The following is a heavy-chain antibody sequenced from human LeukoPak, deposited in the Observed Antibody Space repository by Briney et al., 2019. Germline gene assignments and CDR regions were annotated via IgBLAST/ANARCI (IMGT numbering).Heavy chain of an antibody. CDR2: ISGRGDST. CDR3: AKCRSLSPAAAINY. CDR1: GFTFSRSA. J-gene: IGHJ4*02. V-gene: IGHV3-23*01. Sequence: GGSLTLSCAAAGFTFSRSAMSWVRPAPGKGMEWVSSISGRGDSTYYMESVNGRFTISRDNSENTLSLQMNSLSVDDTAVYYCAKCRSLSPAAAINYWGQGTLVTVSS. D-gene: IGHD2-2*01.